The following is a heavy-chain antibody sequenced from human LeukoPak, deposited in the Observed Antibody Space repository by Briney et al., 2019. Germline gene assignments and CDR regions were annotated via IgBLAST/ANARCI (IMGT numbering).Heavy chain of an antibody. CDR2: ISGSGGST. V-gene: IGHV3-23*01. CDR3: ADPVLLSDY. D-gene: IGHD3-10*01. J-gene: IGHJ4*02. CDR1: GFTFSSYA. Sequence: PGGSLRLSCAASGFTFSSYAMSWVRQAPGEGLEWVSAISGSGGSTYYADSVKGRFIISRDNSKNTLYLQMNSLRAEDTAVYYCADPVLLSDYWGQGTLVTVSS.